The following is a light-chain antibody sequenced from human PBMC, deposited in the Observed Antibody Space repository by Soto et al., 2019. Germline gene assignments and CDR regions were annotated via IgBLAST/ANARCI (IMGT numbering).Light chain of an antibody. J-gene: IGLJ2*01. V-gene: IGLV2-14*01. Sequence: QSVLTQPASVSGSPGQSITISCTGTSSDIGSYNYVSWYQQHPGKAPKLMIYDVSNRPSGVSNRFSGSKSGSTVSLTISGLRAEDEADYYCSSYTSSSTLVFGGGTKLTVL. CDR1: SSDIGSYNY. CDR2: DVS. CDR3: SSYTSSSTLV.